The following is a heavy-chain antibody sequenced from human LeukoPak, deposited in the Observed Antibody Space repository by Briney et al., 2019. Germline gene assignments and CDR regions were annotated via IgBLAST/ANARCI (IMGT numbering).Heavy chain of an antibody. Sequence: GGSLRLSCAASGFTFNTYTMNWVRQAPGKGLEWVSSISSGTSYIYYADSVKGRFTISRDNAKNSLYLQMNSLRAEDTAVYYCARERDYWGQGTLVTVSS. V-gene: IGHV3-21*01. CDR3: ARERDY. CDR2: ISSGTSYI. CDR1: GFTFNTYT. J-gene: IGHJ4*02.